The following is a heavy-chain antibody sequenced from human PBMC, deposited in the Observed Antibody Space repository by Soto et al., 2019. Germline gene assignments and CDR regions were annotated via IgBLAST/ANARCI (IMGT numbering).Heavy chain of an antibody. J-gene: IGHJ6*02. Sequence: QVQLVQSGAEVKQPGSSVKVSCKASGGTFRRFAISWVRQAPGQGLEWMGGIIPLFNTTNYAQRFQGRVTVTAGESTSTAFVELSSRPAEDKNVVYWGGVSVDCSTTSGDTDSGMDVWGQGTTVIVSS. V-gene: IGHV1-69*01. CDR3: GGVSVDCSTTSGDTDSGMDV. CDR2: IIPLFNTT. CDR1: GGTFRRFA. D-gene: IGHD2-2*01.